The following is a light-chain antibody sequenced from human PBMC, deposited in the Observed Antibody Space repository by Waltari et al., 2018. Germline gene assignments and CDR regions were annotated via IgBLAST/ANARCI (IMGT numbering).Light chain of an antibody. CDR3: QQYGSSPWT. CDR1: QSVGNIY. CDR2: RAS. Sequence: EIVLTQSPGTLSLSPGERATLSCRASQSVGNIYLAWYQQKPGQAPRLLIYRASSRATGIPDRCRGSGSGSDFSLIISSLEPEDCAVYYCQQYGSSPWTFGQGTKVEVK. J-gene: IGKJ1*01. V-gene: IGKV3-20*01.